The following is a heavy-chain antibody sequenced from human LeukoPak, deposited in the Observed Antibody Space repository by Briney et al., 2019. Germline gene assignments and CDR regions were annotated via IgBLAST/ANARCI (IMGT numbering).Heavy chain of an antibody. CDR3: ARLPHCSSTRCYTGYYFDN. CDR1: GYSISSGYY. J-gene: IGHJ4*02. D-gene: IGHD2-2*02. CDR2: IYHSGST. Sequence: SETLSLTXAVSGYSISSGYYWGWVRQPPGKGLEWIGSIYHSGSTNYNPSLKSRVTISVDTSENQFSLNLSSVTAADTAVYYCARLPHCSSTRCYTGYYFDNWGQGTLVTVS. V-gene: IGHV4-38-2*01.